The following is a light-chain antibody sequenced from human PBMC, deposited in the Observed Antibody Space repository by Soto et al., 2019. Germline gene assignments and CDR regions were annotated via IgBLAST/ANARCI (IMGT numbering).Light chain of an antibody. J-gene: IGKJ1*01. CDR1: QSISSW. CDR3: QQYNSYSSWT. Sequence: DIQMTQSPSTLSASVGDRVTITCRASQSISSWLAWYQQKPGKAPKLLIYKASSLESGGPARLSGSGSGTELTLTISSLQPDDFATYYCQQYNSYSSWTFGQGTQVEIK. CDR2: KAS. V-gene: IGKV1-5*03.